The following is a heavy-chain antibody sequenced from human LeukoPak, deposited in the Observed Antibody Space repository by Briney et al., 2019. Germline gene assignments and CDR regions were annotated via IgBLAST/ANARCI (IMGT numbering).Heavy chain of an antibody. CDR2: IDHTGDRT. V-gene: IGHV3-23*01. D-gene: IGHD6-13*01. CDR1: GFTFSSYT. J-gene: IGHJ5*02. CDR3: AKAGSISRYDH. Sequence: GGSLRLSCAASGFTFSSYTMAWVRQAPGKGLEWISDIDHTGDRTYYRDSVKGQFTISRDNSKNTLYLQMNSLRVEDTATYYCAKAGSISRYDHWGQGTLVTVS.